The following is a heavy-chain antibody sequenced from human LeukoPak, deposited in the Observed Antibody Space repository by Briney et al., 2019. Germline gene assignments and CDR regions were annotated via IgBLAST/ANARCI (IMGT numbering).Heavy chain of an antibody. CDR2: ISYDGSNK. V-gene: IGHV3-30*03. D-gene: IGHD2-8*01. CDR1: GFAFSSYG. Sequence: GGSLRLSCAASGFAFSSYGMHWVRQAPGKGLEWVAVISYDGSNKYYADSVKGRFTISRDNSKNTLYLQMNSLRAEDTAVYYCARQHNGCFDPWGQGTLVTVSS. J-gene: IGHJ5*02. CDR3: ARQHNGCFDP.